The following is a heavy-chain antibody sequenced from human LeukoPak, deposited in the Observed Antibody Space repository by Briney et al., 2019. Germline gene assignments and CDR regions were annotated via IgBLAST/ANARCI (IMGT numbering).Heavy chain of an antibody. D-gene: IGHD4-11*01. J-gene: IGHJ4*02. CDR1: GFTVSSNY. CDR2: IYSGGST. V-gene: IGHV3-53*01. CDR3: AKVHDYSNYGTPFDY. Sequence: PGGSLRLSCAASGFTVSSNYMSWVRQAPGKGLEWVSVIYSGGSTYYADSVKGRFTISRDNSKNTLYLQMNSLRAEDTAVYYCAKVHDYSNYGTPFDYWGQGTLVTVSS.